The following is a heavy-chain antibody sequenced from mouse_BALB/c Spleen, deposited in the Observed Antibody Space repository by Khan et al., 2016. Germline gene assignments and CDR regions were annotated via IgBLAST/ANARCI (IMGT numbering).Heavy chain of an antibody. CDR3: SSDYDGFAY. CDR1: GFSLTGYG. J-gene: IGHJ3*01. V-gene: IGHV2-6-7*01. Sequence: QVQLKQSGPGLVAPSQSLSITCTVSGFSLTGYGVNWVRQPPGKGLEWLGKIWADGRTDYNSALKSRVSISKDNSKSQVVLKMNSLQTDDTANYYCSSDYDGFAYWGQGTLGIVSA. D-gene: IGHD2-12*01. CDR2: IWADGRT.